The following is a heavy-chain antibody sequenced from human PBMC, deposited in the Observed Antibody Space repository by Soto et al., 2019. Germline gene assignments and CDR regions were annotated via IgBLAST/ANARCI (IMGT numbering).Heavy chain of an antibody. CDR2: IIPIFGTA. CDR1: GGTFSSYA. V-gene: IGHV1-69*13. CDR3: ARESTVGATPPGSLDY. Sequence: ASVKVSCKASGGTFSSYAISWVRQAPGQGLEWMGGIIPIFGTANYAQKFQGRVTITADESTSTAYMELSSLRSEDTAVYYCARESTVGATPPGSLDYWGQGTLVTVSS. J-gene: IGHJ4*02. D-gene: IGHD1-26*01.